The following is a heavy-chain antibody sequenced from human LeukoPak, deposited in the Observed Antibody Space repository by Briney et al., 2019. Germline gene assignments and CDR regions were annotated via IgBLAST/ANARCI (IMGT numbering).Heavy chain of an antibody. CDR3: ARGRSYYGSGSYIHKNWFDP. Sequence: SETLSLTCAVYGGSFSVYYWSWIRHPPGKGLEWIGEINHSGRTNYNPSLKSRVTISVDTSKTQFSLKLSSVTAADTAVYYCARGRSYYGSGSYIHKNWFDPWGQGTLVTVSS. CDR2: INHSGRT. CDR1: GGSFSVYY. D-gene: IGHD3-10*01. J-gene: IGHJ5*02. V-gene: IGHV4-34*01.